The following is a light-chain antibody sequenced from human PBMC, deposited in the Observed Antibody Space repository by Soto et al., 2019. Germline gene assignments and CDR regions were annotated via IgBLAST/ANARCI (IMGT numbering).Light chain of an antibody. CDR2: EGT. J-gene: IGLJ3*02. V-gene: IGLV2-23*01. Sequence: QSVLTQPASVSGSPGQSITISCTGTSSDFGSYNLVSWYQHHPGRAPKLMIYEGTKRPSGISYRFSGSKSGNTASLTISGLQPEDEADYYCFSYTASDMWVFGGGTKVTVL. CDR3: FSYTASDMWV. CDR1: SSDFGSYNL.